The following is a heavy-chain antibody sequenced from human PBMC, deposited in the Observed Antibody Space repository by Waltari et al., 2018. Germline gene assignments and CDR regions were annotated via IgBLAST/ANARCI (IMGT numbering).Heavy chain of an antibody. D-gene: IGHD3-10*01. CDR3: ARGNRFGELLNYFDY. Sequence: QVQLQESGPGLVKPSQTLSLTCTVSGGSISSGGYYWSWIRQHPGKGLEWSGYIYYSGSTYYNPSLKSRVTVSVDTSKNQFSLKLSSVTAADTAVYYCARGNRFGELLNYFDYWGQGTLVTVSS. V-gene: IGHV4-31*03. J-gene: IGHJ4*02. CDR2: IYYSGST. CDR1: GGSISSGGYY.